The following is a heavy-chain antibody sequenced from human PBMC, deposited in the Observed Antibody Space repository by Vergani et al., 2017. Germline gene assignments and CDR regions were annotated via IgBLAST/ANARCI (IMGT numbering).Heavy chain of an antibody. CDR2: IWYDGSNK. V-gene: IGHV3-33*01. CDR1: GFTFSSYG. Sequence: QVQLVESGGGVVQPGRSLRLSCAASGFTFSSYGMHWVRQAPGKGLEWVAVIWYDGSNKYYADSVKGRFTISRDNSKNTLYLPMNSLRAEDTAVYYCARYYIVVVPAAITGENYYYYGMDVWGQGTTVTVSS. J-gene: IGHJ6*02. CDR3: ARYYIVVVPAAITGENYYYYGMDV. D-gene: IGHD2-2*01.